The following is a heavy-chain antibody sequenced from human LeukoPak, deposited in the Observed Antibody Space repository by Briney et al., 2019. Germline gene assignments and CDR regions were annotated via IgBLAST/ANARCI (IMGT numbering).Heavy chain of an antibody. D-gene: IGHD5-18*01. V-gene: IGHV1-2*02. Sequence: ASVKVSCKASGYTFTGYYMHWVRQAPGKGLEWMGWINPNSGGTNYAQKFQGRVTMTRDTPISTAYMELSRLRSDDTAVYYCARDTAMVTYWFDPWGQGTLVTVSS. CDR1: GYTFTGYY. CDR2: INPNSGGT. CDR3: ARDTAMVTYWFDP. J-gene: IGHJ5*02.